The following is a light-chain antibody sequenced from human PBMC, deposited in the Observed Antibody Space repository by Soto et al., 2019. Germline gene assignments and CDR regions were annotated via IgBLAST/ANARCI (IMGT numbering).Light chain of an antibody. J-gene: IGLJ3*02. CDR1: RSDIGSYSF. Sequence: QSVLTQPASVSGSPGQSITISCTGTRSDIGSYSFVSWYQQHPGKAPKLMIYEVSNRPSGVSNRFSGSKSGNTASLTISGLQAEDEADYYCSSYTTNITPVFGGGTKLTVL. V-gene: IGLV2-14*01. CDR3: SSYTTNITPV. CDR2: EVS.